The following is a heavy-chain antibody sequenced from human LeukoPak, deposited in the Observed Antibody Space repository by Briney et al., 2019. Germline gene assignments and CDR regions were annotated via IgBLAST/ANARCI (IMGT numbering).Heavy chain of an antibody. CDR1: GGSISSSSYY. CDR3: ARHVRFLEWLSSYYFDY. Sequence: PSETLSLTCTVSGGSISSSSYYWGWIRQPPGKGLEWIGSIYYSGSTYYNPSLKSRVTISVDTPQGQFSLRLTSVTAADTAVYYCARHVRFLEWLSSYYFDYWGQGTLVTVSS. D-gene: IGHD3-3*01. J-gene: IGHJ4*02. V-gene: IGHV4-39*01. CDR2: IYYSGST.